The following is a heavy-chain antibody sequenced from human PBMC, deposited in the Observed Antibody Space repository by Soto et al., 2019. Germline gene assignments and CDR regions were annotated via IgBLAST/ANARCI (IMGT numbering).Heavy chain of an antibody. CDR2: INPNSGDT. D-gene: IGHD3-22*01. J-gene: IGHJ6*02. V-gene: IGHV1-2*04. Sequence: QVQLVQSGAEVKKPGASVKVSCTASGYTFTGYYMHWVRQAPGQGLEWMGWINPNSGDTNYAQKFQGWVTMTRDTSIRTAHMELSRLRCDDTAVYYCARDLRPGFYDSSGYYPPSYYYYGMDVWGQGTTVTVYS. CDR3: ARDLRPGFYDSSGYYPPSYYYYGMDV. CDR1: GYTFTGYY.